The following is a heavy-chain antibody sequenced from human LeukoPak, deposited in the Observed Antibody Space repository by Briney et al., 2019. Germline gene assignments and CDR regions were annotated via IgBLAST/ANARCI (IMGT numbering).Heavy chain of an antibody. CDR3: ARLPPRWPYPEY. D-gene: IGHD5-24*01. J-gene: IGHJ4*02. CDR2: IYYSGST. V-gene: IGHV4-59*08. CDR1: GVYISRYY. Sequence: PSETLSLTCTGSGVYISRYYWRWIRQPPGKGLEWIGYIYYSGSTNYNPSLKSRVTISVDTSKNQFSLKLSSVTAADTAVYYCARLPPRWPYPEYWGQGTLVSVSS.